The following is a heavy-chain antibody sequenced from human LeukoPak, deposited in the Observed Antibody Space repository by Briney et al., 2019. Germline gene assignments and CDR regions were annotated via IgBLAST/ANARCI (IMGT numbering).Heavy chain of an antibody. Sequence: SETLSLTCTVSGGSISSYYWSWIRQPPGKGLEWIGYIYYSGSTNYNPSLKSRVTISVDTSKNQFSLKLSSVTAADTAVYYCARDPGSNYFDYWGQGTLVTVSS. CDR2: IYYSGST. V-gene: IGHV4-59*01. J-gene: IGHJ4*02. CDR1: GGSISSYY. CDR3: ARDPGSNYFDY.